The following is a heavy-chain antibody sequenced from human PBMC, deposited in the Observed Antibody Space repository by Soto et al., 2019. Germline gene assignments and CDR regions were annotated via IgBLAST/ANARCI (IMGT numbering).Heavy chain of an antibody. CDR2: INHSGST. CDR3: ARGRTTKNWFGP. J-gene: IGHJ5*02. CDR1: GGSFSGYY. V-gene: IGHV4-34*01. Sequence: SETLSLTCAVYGGSFSGYYWSWIRQPPGKGLEWIGEINHSGSTNYNPSLKSRVTISVDTSKNQFSLKLSSVTAADTAVYYCARGRTTKNWFGPWGQGTLVTVSS. D-gene: IGHD4-17*01.